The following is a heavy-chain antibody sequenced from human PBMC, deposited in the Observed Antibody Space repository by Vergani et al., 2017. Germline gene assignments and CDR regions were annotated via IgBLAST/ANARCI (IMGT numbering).Heavy chain of an antibody. Sequence: QVQLVQSGAEVKKPGSSVKVSCKASGGTFSSYAISWVRQAPGQGLEWMGRIIPIFGTANYAQKFQGRVTMTTDTSTSTAYMALRSLRSDDTAVYYCARDLGGSYGQDACDIWGQGTMVTVSS. CDR2: IIPIFGTA. CDR1: GGTFSSYA. CDR3: ARDLGGSYGQDACDI. J-gene: IGHJ3*02. V-gene: IGHV1-69*06. D-gene: IGHD1-26*01.